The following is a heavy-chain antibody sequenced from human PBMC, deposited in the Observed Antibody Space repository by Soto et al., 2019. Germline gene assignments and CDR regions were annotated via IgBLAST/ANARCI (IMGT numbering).Heavy chain of an antibody. CDR3: ARGHDYIWGSYRYGGDFDY. Sequence: SETLCLTCTVSGGFISSSSYYWGWIRQPPGKGLEWIGSIYYSGSTYYNPSLKSRVTISVDTSKNQFSLKLSSVTAADTAVYYCARGHDYIWGSYRYGGDFDYWGQGTLVSVSS. J-gene: IGHJ4*02. D-gene: IGHD3-16*02. V-gene: IGHV4-39*01. CDR2: IYYSGST. CDR1: GGFISSSSYY.